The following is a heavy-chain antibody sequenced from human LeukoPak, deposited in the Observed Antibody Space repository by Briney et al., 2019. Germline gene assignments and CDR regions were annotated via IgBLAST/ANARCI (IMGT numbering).Heavy chain of an antibody. CDR1: GYRFTSYW. D-gene: IGHD3-10*01. Sequence: GESLKISCKGSGYRFTSYWIGWVRQMPGKGLEWMGIIYPGDSDTRYSPSFQGQITISADKSISTAYLQWSSLKASDTAMYYCARTSITMVRGKTPYGMDVWGQGTTVTVSS. CDR3: ARTSITMVRGKTPYGMDV. V-gene: IGHV5-51*01. CDR2: IYPGDSDT. J-gene: IGHJ6*02.